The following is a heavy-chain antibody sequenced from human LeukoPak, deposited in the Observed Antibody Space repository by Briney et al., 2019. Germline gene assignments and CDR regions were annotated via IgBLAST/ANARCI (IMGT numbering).Heavy chain of an antibody. D-gene: IGHD6-6*01. J-gene: IGHJ2*01. CDR2: IYHSGST. CDR3: ARRLYSSSYWYFDL. CDR1: GYSISSGYY. Sequence: SETLSLTCAVSGYSISSGYYCGWIRQPPGKGLEWIGSIYHSGSTYYNPSLKSRVTISVDTSKNQFSLKLSSVTAADTAVYYCARRLYSSSYWYFDLWGRGTLVTVSS. V-gene: IGHV4-38-2*01.